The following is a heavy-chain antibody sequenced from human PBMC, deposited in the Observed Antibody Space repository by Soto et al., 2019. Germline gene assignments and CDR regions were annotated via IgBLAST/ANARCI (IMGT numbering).Heavy chain of an antibody. Sequence: GGSLRLSCAASGFTVSSNYMSWVRQAPGKGLEWVSVIYSGGSTYYADSVKGRFTISRDNSKNTLYLQMNSLRAEDTAVYYCAREFRGLVKRNGMDVWGQGTTVTVSS. D-gene: IGHD6-6*01. CDR2: IYSGGST. V-gene: IGHV3-53*01. CDR1: GFTVSSNY. CDR3: AREFRGLVKRNGMDV. J-gene: IGHJ6*02.